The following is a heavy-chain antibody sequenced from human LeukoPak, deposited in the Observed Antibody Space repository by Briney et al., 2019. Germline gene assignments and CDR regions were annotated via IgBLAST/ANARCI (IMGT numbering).Heavy chain of an antibody. CDR3: AKARGEQNGGSNY. J-gene: IGHJ4*02. Sequence: GRSLRLSCAASGFTFSSYAMHWVRQAPGKGLEWVAVISYDGSNKYYADSVKGRFTISRDNSKNTLYLQMNSLRAEDTAVYYCAKARGEQNGGSNYWGQGTLVTVSS. V-gene: IGHV3-30*04. CDR1: GFTFSSYA. D-gene: IGHD2-15*01. CDR2: ISYDGSNK.